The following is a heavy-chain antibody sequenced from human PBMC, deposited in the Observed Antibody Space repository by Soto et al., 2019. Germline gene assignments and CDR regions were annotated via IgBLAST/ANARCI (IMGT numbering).Heavy chain of an antibody. D-gene: IGHD6-19*01. CDR2: ISYDGSNK. Sequence: PGGSLRLSCAASGFTFSSYGMHWVRQAPGKGLEWVAVISYDGSNKYYADSVKGRFTISRDNSKNTLYLQMNSLRAEDTAVYYCAKPQTTYSSGWSDAFDIWGQGTMVTVSS. V-gene: IGHV3-30*18. CDR1: GFTFSSYG. J-gene: IGHJ3*02. CDR3: AKPQTTYSSGWSDAFDI.